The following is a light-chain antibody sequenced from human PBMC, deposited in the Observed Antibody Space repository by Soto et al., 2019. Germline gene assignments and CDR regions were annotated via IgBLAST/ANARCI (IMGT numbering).Light chain of an antibody. CDR2: WAS. J-gene: IGKJ1*01. Sequence: DIVMTQSPDSLAVSLGERATINCKSSQSVLYSVNNENYLSWYQQKPGQPPKLLIYWASTRESGVPDRFSGSGSGTEFTLTIRRLQAEDVAVYYCQQYYSGLWTLGQGKKVEIK. CDR1: QSVLYSVNNENY. CDR3: QQYYSGLWT. V-gene: IGKV4-1*01.